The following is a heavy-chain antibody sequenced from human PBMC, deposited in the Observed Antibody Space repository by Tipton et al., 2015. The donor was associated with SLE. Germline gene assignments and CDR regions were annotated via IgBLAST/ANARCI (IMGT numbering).Heavy chain of an antibody. J-gene: IGHJ3*01. CDR1: GFTFSNYG. V-gene: IGHV3-33*01. CDR3: ARERWLRRDDFDF. D-gene: IGHD5-12*01. Sequence: SLRLSCAASGFTFSNYGMHWVRQPPGKGLEWVAIIWHDGKTEKYADPVKGRFTASRDNSENSLYLQMDSLRTEDTASYYCARERWLRRDDFDFWGQVTMVTVSS. CDR2: IWHDGKTE.